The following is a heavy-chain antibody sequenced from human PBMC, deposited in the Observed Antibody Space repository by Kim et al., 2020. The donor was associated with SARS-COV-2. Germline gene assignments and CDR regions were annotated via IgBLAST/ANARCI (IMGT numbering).Heavy chain of an antibody. D-gene: IGHD3-3*01. CDR2: MNPNSGNT. J-gene: IGHJ6*02. Sequence: ASVKVSCKASGYTFTSYDINWVRQATGQGLEWMGWMNPNSGNTGYAQKFQGRVTMTRNTSISTAYMELSSLRSEDTAVYYCARPPYRITIFGVVIMNTGYYGMDVWGQGTTVTVSS. V-gene: IGHV1-8*01. CDR1: GYTFTSYD. CDR3: ARPPYRITIFGVVIMNTGYYGMDV.